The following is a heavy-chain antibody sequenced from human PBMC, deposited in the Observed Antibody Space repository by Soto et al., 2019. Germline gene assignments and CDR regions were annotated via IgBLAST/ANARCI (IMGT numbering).Heavy chain of an antibody. CDR3: ARPEYGAGPPRG. CDR2: IYYSGST. CDR1: GGSISSSSYY. D-gene: IGHD4-17*01. Sequence: SETLSLTCTVSGGSISSSSYYWGWIRQPPGKGLEWIGSIYYSGSTYYNPSLKSRVTISVDTSKNQFSLKLSSVTAADTAVYYCARPEYGAGPPRGWGQGTLVTVSS. J-gene: IGHJ4*02. V-gene: IGHV4-39*01.